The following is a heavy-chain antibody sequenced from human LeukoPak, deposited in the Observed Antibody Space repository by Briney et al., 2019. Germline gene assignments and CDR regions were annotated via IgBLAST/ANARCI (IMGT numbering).Heavy chain of an antibody. CDR3: ARGLIAAAGSHAFDI. CDR1: GGSISSGSYY. CDR2: IYTSGST. J-gene: IGHJ3*02. D-gene: IGHD6-13*01. V-gene: IGHV4-61*02. Sequence: PSETLSLTCTVSGGSISSGSYYWSWIRQPAGKGLEWIGRIYTSGSTNYNPSLKSRVTISVDTSKNQFSLKLSSVTAADTAVYYCARGLIAAAGSHAFDIWSQGTMVTVSS.